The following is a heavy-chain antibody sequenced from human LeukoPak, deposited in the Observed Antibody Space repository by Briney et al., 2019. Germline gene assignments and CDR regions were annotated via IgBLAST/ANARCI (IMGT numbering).Heavy chain of an antibody. CDR3: ARGEVYYDSSGYYPRYFDY. D-gene: IGHD3-22*01. V-gene: IGHV4-31*03. J-gene: IGHJ4*02. Sequence: SQTLSLTCTVSGGSISSGGYYWSWIRQHPGKGLEWIGYIYYSGSTYYNPSLKSRVTISVDTSKNQFSLKLSSVTAADTAVYYCARGEVYYDSSGYYPRYFDYWGQGTLVTVSS. CDR2: IYYSGST. CDR1: GGSISSGGYY.